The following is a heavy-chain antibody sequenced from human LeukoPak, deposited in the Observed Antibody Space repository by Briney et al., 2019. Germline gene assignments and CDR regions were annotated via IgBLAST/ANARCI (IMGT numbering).Heavy chain of an antibody. CDR2: INSDGYSI. CDR1: XFTFSSYW. CDR3: ARATSKGGLDI. Sequence: GGSLRLSCAAXXFTFSSYWMHWVRQAPGRGLVWVSRINSDGYSISYADSVKGRFIISRDNAKNTLYLQMNSLKAEDTAVYYCARATSKGGLDIWGQGTVVTISS. J-gene: IGHJ3*02. D-gene: IGHD2-15*01. V-gene: IGHV3-74*01.